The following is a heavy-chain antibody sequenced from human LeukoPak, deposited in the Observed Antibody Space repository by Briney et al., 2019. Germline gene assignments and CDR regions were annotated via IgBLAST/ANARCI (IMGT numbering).Heavy chain of an antibody. D-gene: IGHD2-15*01. CDR3: AKDYREVVVVVAEYYYYGMDV. Sequence: GGSLRLSCAASGFTFSSYGMHWVRQAPGKGLEWVAVISYDGSNKYYADSVKGRFTISRGNSKNTLYLQMNSLRAEDTAVYYCAKDYREVVVVVAEYYYYGMDVWGQGTTVTVSS. CDR1: GFTFSSYG. CDR2: ISYDGSNK. J-gene: IGHJ6*02. V-gene: IGHV3-30*18.